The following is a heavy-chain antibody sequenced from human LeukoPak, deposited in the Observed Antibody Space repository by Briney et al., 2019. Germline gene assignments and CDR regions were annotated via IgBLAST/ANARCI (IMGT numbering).Heavy chain of an antibody. CDR3: AKSWESLEGEAADVLPASISPFDY. CDR2: ITRDGTT. J-gene: IGHJ4*02. V-gene: IGHV3-23*01. Sequence: GGSLRLSCAASGFTFSTYAMNWVRQAPAKGLEWVSTITRDGTTYYSDSVEGRFTISRDNSKNTLYLQMDSLGAVDTAVYYCAKSWESLEGEAADVLPASISPFDYWGQGTLVTVSS. CDR1: GFTFSTYA. D-gene: IGHD2/OR15-2a*01.